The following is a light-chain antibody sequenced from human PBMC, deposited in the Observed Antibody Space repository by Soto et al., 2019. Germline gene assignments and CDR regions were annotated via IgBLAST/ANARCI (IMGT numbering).Light chain of an antibody. CDR2: SAS. V-gene: IGKV1-27*01. CDR3: QHFNSCPLT. Sequence: KPGKVPRFLICSASILRSGVPSRFSGSGFGTDFTLTISSLQPEDVAPYYCQHFNSCPLTFGPGARLEI. J-gene: IGKJ5*01.